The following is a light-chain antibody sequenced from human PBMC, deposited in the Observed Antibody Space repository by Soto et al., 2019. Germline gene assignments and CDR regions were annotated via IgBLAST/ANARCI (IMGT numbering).Light chain of an antibody. J-gene: IGKJ1*01. CDR3: QQSYSRMT. CDR2: AAS. V-gene: IGKV1-39*01. CDR1: QSISSY. Sequence: DIQMTQSPSSLSASVGDGVTITCRASQSISSYVSWYQQKPGKAPKLLIYAASRLESGVPSRFSGSRSGTDFTHTISSLQPEDFATYYCQQSYSRMTFGQGTKVDIK.